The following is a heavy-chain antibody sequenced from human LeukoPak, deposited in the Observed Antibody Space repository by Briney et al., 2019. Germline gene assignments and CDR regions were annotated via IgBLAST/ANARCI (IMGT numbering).Heavy chain of an antibody. V-gene: IGHV4-59*01. Sequence: SETLSLTCTVSGGSISSYYWSWIRQPPGKGLEWIGYIYYSGSTNYNPSLKSRVTISVDTSKNQFSLKLSSVTAADTAVYYCARRSGDDAFDIWDQGTMVTVSS. CDR2: IYYSGST. CDR1: GGSISSYY. J-gene: IGHJ3*02. D-gene: IGHD7-27*01. CDR3: ARRSGDDAFDI.